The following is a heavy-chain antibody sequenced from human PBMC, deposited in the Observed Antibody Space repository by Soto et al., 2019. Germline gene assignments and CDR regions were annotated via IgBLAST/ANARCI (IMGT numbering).Heavy chain of an antibody. V-gene: IGHV3-48*01. D-gene: IGHD3-22*01. CDR3: AREGEVDSSGYYYGIDY. CDR2: ISSSSSTI. CDR1: GFTFSSYS. J-gene: IGHJ4*02. Sequence: EVQLVESGGGLVQPGGSLRPSCAASGFTFSSYSMNWVRQAPGKGLEWVSYISSSSSTIYYADSVKGRFTISRDNAKNSLYLQMNSLRAEDTAVYYCAREGEVDSSGYYYGIDYWGQGTLVTVSS.